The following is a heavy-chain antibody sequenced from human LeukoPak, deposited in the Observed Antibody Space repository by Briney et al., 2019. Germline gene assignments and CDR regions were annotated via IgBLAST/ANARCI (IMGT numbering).Heavy chain of an antibody. CDR2: TTGSGGTT. CDR1: GFHFSSYV. J-gene: IGHJ6*03. V-gene: IGHV3-48*03. Sequence: GGSLRLSCAVSGFHFSSYVMNWVRQAPGKGLEWVAFTTGSGGTTHYADSMKGRFTISRDNAKNLLFLQMNSLRVEDTAVYYCARLQPYYYYMDVWGRGTTVTVSS. CDR3: ARLQPYYYYMDV.